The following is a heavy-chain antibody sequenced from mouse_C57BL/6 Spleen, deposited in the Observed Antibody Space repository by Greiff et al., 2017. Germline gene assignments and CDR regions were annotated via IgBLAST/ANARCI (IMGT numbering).Heavy chain of an antibody. CDR2: ISVKADNDAT. CDR1: GFTFSNYW. V-gene: IGHV6-3*01. CDR3: TGGVRYFDY. D-gene: IGHD2-1*01. Sequence: EVKVEESGGGLVQPGGSMKLSCVASGFTFSNYWMNWVRQSPEKGLEWVAQISVKADNDATHYAESVKGRFTISRDASKSSVYLQMNNLRAEDTGIYYCTGGVRYFDYWGQGTTLTVSS. J-gene: IGHJ2*01.